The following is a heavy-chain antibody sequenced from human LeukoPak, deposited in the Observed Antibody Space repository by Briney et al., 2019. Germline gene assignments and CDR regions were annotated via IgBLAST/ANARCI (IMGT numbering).Heavy chain of an antibody. J-gene: IGHJ6*02. D-gene: IGHD2-2*01. CDR1: GYTFTSYG. V-gene: IGHV1-18*01. CDR3: ATSKLKDIVVVPAAIYYYGMDV. CDR2: ISAYNGNT. Sequence: ASVKVSCKASGYTFTSYGISWVRRAPGQGLEWMGWISAYNGNTNYAQKLQGRVTMTTDTSTSTAYMELRSLRSDDTAVYYCATSKLKDIVVVPAAIYYYGMDVWGQGTTVTVSS.